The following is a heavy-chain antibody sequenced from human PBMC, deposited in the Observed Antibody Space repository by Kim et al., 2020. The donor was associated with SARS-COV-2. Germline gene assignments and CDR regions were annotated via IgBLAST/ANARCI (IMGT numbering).Heavy chain of an antibody. D-gene: IGHD2-2*01. V-gene: IGHV3-48*03. CDR2: ISSSGSTI. CDR1: GFTFSSYE. CDR3: ARGGNQLLLWKTLYYYGMDG. J-gene: IGHJ6*02. Sequence: GGSLRLSCAASGFTFSSYEMNWVRQAPGKGLEWVSYISSSGSTIYYADSVKGRFTISRDNAKNSLYLQMNSLRAEDTAVYYCARGGNQLLLWKTLYYYGMDGWGQGTAVTVSS.